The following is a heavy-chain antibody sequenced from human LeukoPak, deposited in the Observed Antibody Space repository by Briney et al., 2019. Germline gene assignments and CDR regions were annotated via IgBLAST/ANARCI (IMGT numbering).Heavy chain of an antibody. CDR2: IFTSGIISGNT. V-gene: IGHV4-4*07. CDR3: ARDRYYYDTSRYYSAFET. J-gene: IGHJ3*02. CDR1: GGSTSSYY. D-gene: IGHD3-22*01. Sequence: SETLSLTCTVSGGSTSSYYWSWIRQPPGKGLEWIGRIFTSGIISGNTNYNPSLESRVTMSVDASKNQFSLKLTSVTAADTAIYYCARDRYYYDTSRYYSAFETWSQGTMVTVSS.